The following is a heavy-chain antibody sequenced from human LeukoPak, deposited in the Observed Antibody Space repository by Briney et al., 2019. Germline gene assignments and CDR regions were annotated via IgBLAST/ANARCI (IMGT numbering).Heavy chain of an antibody. J-gene: IGHJ6*02. CDR1: GYTFTNYD. CDR2: MNPNSGNT. V-gene: IGHV1-8*01. CDR3: ARGIPVATRAYYYYGMDV. D-gene: IGHD5-12*01. Sequence: ASVKVSCKTSGYTFTNYDINWVRQATGQGLEWMGWMNPNSGNTGYAQKFQGRVTMTRNTSISTAYMELSSLRSEDTAVYYCARGIPVATRAYYYYGMDVWGQGTTVTVSS.